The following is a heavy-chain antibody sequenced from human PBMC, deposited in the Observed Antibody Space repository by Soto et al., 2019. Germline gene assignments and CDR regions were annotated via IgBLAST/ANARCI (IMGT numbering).Heavy chain of an antibody. CDR1: GLDFGVYP. CDR2: IGSRGFPI. J-gene: IGHJ4*02. CDR3: ATEPFDY. Sequence: EVQLVESGGGVMQPGGSLRLSCAASGLDFGVYPMNWVRQAPGKGLEWVSYIGSRGFPIYYADSVRGRFAVSGDNANNLVFLQMDTLRAEDTAQYFCATEPFDYWGRGALVTVSS. V-gene: IGHV3-48*04.